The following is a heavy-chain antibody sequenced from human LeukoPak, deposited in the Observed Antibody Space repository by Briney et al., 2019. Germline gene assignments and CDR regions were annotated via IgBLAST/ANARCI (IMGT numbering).Heavy chain of an antibody. V-gene: IGHV1-46*01. CDR2: INPSGGST. CDR3: ARDLLGYCSGGSCPNWFDP. D-gene: IGHD2-15*01. CDR1: GYTFTSYY. Sequence: ASVKVSCKASGYTFTSYYMHWVRQAPGQGLEWMGIINPSGGSTSYAQKLQGRVTMTTDTSTSTAYMELRSLRSDDTAVYYCARDLLGYCSGGSCPNWFDPWGQGTLVTVSS. J-gene: IGHJ5*02.